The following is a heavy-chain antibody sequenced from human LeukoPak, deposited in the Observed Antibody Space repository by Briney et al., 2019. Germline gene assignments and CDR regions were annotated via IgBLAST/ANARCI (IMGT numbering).Heavy chain of an antibody. Sequence: ASVKVSCKASGYTFTGHYIHWVRQAPGQGLEWMGRINPNIGGTTYAQNFEGRVTMTRDTSISTVYMELSRLRSDDTAVYYCARGYYYGSGSYYPVPFYMDVWAKGPRSPS. CDR3: ARGYYYGSGSYYPVPFYMDV. J-gene: IGHJ6*03. D-gene: IGHD3-10*01. V-gene: IGHV1-2*06. CDR1: GYTFTGHY. CDR2: INPNIGGT.